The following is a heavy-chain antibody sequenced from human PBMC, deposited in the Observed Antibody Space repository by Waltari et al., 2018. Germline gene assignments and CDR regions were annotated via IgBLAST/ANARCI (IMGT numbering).Heavy chain of an antibody. CDR3: ARYDSDSYDGGWFDP. D-gene: IGHD3-16*01. CDR1: GYSISSGYY. V-gene: IGHV4-38-2*02. Sequence: QVQLQESGPGLVKPSETLSLTCTVSGYSISSGYYWGWIRQPPGKGLEWIGSIYHSGSTYYNPSLKSRVTISVDTSKNQFSLKLSSVTAADTAVYYCARYDSDSYDGGWFDPWGQGTLVTVSS. J-gene: IGHJ5*02. CDR2: IYHSGST.